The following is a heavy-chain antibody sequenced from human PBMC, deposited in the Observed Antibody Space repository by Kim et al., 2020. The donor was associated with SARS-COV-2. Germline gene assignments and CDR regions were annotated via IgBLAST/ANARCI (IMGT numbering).Heavy chain of an antibody. CDR3: ARAAGATRQTLYYYYGMDV. J-gene: IGHJ6*02. V-gene: IGHV1-69*13. D-gene: IGHD5-12*01. CDR1: GGTFSSYA. Sequence: SVKVSCKASGGTFSSYAISWVRQAPGQGLEWMGGIIPIFGTANYAQKFQGRVTITADESTSTAYMELSSLRSEDTAVYYCARAAGATRQTLYYYYGMDVWGQGTTVTVSS. CDR2: IIPIFGTA.